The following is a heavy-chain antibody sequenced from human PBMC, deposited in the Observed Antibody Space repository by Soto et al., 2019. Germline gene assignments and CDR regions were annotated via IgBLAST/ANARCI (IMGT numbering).Heavy chain of an antibody. Sequence: GGSLRLSCTASGFTFDDYAMHWVRQAPGKGLEWVSGISWNSGLRAYADSVKGRFTISRDNAKNSLYMQMNSVRPEDTALYFCTKDQARAVVTPGFDSWGQGTLVTVSS. J-gene: IGHJ4*02. CDR1: GFTFDDYA. CDR2: ISWNSGLR. V-gene: IGHV3-9*01. D-gene: IGHD2-21*02. CDR3: TKDQARAVVTPGFDS.